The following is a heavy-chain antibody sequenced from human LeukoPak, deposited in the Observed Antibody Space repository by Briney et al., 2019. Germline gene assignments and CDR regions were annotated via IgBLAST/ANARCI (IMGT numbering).Heavy chain of an antibody. D-gene: IGHD5-24*01. CDR1: GFTFSSYV. V-gene: IGHV3-74*01. Sequence: AGGSLRLSCEPAGFTFSSYVMHWVRRTPGKGLVWVSRISHDGIISYADSVKGRFTISRDNAKNTLILQMNSLRVEDTAVYYCARDWVYKIDYWGRGTLVTVSS. CDR3: ARDWVYKIDY. J-gene: IGHJ4*02. CDR2: ISHDGII.